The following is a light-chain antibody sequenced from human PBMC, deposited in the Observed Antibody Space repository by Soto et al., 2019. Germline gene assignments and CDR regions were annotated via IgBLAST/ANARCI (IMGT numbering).Light chain of an antibody. J-gene: IGKJ1*01. Sequence: EIVLTQSPGTLSLSPGESATLSCRASQSVSSRYLAWYQQKPDQAPRPLIYATSSRATDVPDRFSGSGSGTDFTLTIRRLEPEDFAVYYCQQYGNSLPWTFGQGTKVDIK. CDR3: QQYGNSLPWT. V-gene: IGKV3-20*01. CDR2: ATS. CDR1: QSVSSRY.